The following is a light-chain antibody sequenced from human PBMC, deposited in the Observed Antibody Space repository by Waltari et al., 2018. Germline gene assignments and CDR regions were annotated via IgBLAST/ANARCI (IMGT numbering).Light chain of an antibody. CDR1: QSVGSY. Sequence: EIVLTQSPDTLSLSPGDTATLSCRASQSVGSYLAWYQQKPGQPPRLLIYDASNRATGVPDRFRGSGYGTDFTLTISSLEAEDFAVYFCQQRSNWTPHTFGQGARLDIK. V-gene: IGKV3-11*01. CDR2: DAS. J-gene: IGKJ2*01. CDR3: QQRSNWTPHT.